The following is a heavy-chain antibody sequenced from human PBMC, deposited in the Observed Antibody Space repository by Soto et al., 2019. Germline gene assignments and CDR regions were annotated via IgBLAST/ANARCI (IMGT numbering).Heavy chain of an antibody. CDR1: GGTFSSYA. J-gene: IGHJ6*02. D-gene: IGHD4-17*01. Sequence: QVQLVQSGAEVKKPGSSVKVSCKASGGTFSSYAISWVRQAPGQGLEWMGGIIPIFGTANYAQKFQGRVTITADESTSTAYMELSSLRSEDTAVYYCARAEYYGSKPWLGGMDVWGQGTTVTVSS. CDR3: ARAEYYGSKPWLGGMDV. V-gene: IGHV1-69*01. CDR2: IIPIFGTA.